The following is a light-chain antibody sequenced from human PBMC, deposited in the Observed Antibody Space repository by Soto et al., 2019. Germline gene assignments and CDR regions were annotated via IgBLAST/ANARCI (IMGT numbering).Light chain of an antibody. Sequence: SVLTQPASVSGSPGQSITISCTGTSSDVGGYNYVSWYQQHPGKAPKLMIYEATRRPSGISNRFSGSKSGNTASLTISGLQAEDGADYYCCSFAGSNSWVFGGGTKVTVL. V-gene: IGLV2-23*01. CDR2: EAT. CDR3: CSFAGSNSWV. J-gene: IGLJ3*02. CDR1: SSDVGGYNY.